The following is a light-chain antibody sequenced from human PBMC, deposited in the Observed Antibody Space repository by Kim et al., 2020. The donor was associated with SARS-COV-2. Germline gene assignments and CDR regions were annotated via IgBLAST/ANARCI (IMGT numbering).Light chain of an antibody. J-gene: IGKJ4*01. CDR2: GAS. CDR3: QQFGSSTLT. Sequence: PGESATLPCRASQRLSDSYVAWYQQKTGQTPRLLINGASSRAAGIPDRFSDSGSGTDFTLTISRLEPEDFAVYYCQQFGSSTLTFGGGTKVDIK. CDR1: QRLSDSY. V-gene: IGKV3-20*01.